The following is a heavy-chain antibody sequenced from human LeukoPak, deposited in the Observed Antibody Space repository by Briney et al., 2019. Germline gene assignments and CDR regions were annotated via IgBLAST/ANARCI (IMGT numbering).Heavy chain of an antibody. CDR2: ISGSGDNT. J-gene: IGHJ4*02. D-gene: IGHD3-22*01. CDR3: ARGLGYYEYYFDY. CDR1: GFTFSSYA. V-gene: IGHV3-23*01. Sequence: GGSLRLSCAASGFTFSSYALSWVRQAPGKGLEWVSAISGSGDNTYYANFVKGRFTISRDNAKNSLYLQMNSLRAEDTAVYYCARGLGYYEYYFDYWGQGTLVTVSS.